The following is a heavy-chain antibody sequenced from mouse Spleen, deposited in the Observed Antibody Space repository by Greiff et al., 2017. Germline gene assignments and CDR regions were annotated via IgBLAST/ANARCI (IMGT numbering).Heavy chain of an antibody. V-gene: IGHV5-12*02. Sequence: EVHLVESGGGLVQPGGSLKLSCATSGFTFSDYYMYWVRQTPEKRLEWVAYISNGGGSTYYPDTVKGRFTISRDNAKNTLYLQMSRLKSEDTAMYYCARHGDYGGGAMDYWGQGTSVTVSS. J-gene: IGHJ4*01. D-gene: IGHD2-13*01. CDR1: GFTFSDYY. CDR3: ARHGDYGGGAMDY. CDR2: ISNGGGST.